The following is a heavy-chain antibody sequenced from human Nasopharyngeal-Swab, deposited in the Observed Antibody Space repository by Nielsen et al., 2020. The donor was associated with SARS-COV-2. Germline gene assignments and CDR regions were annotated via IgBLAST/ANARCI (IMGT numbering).Heavy chain of an antibody. J-gene: IGHJ3*02. CDR1: GCTFSSYA. Sequence: SVKVSCKASGCTFSSYAIRWVRQAPGQGLEWMGGIIPIFGTANYAQKFQGRVTITADKSTSTAYMELSSLRSEDTAVYYCARGGSGGVVAAVSAFDIWGQGTMVTVSS. V-gene: IGHV1-69*06. D-gene: IGHD2-15*01. CDR2: IIPIFGTA. CDR3: ARGGSGGVVAAVSAFDI.